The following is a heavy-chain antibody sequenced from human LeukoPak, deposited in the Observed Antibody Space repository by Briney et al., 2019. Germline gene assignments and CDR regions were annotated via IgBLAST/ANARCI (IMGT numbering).Heavy chain of an antibody. V-gene: IGHV4-38-2*01. CDR1: GYSISSGYH. CDR2: IFHSGNT. Sequence: SETLSLTCAASGYSISSGYHVGWIRQSPGKGLEWIGSIFHSGNTYYNPSLKSRVTLSVDTSMNQFSLKLTSLTAADTAVYYCARTLSCIGTTCYSPGLFRSWGQGTLVTVSS. J-gene: IGHJ5*02. CDR3: ARTLSCIGTTCYSPGLFRS. D-gene: IGHD2-15*01.